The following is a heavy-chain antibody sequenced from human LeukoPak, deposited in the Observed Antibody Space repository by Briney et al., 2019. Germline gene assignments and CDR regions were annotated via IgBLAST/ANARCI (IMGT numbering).Heavy chain of an antibody. V-gene: IGHV4-4*07. CDR1: GGSISSYN. J-gene: IGHJ6*03. Sequence: SETLSLTCTVSGGSISSYNWSWIRQPAGEGLEWIGRISTGGSTNYNPSLKSRVTKSVDTSKNQFSPKLSSVTAADTAFYYCAREVWGYYMDVWGKGTTVTIS. CDR3: AREVWGYYMDV. CDR2: ISTGGST. D-gene: IGHD1-26*01.